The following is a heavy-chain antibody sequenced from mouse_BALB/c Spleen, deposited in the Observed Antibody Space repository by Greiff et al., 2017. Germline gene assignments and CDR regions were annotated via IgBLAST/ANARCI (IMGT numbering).Heavy chain of an antibody. J-gene: IGHJ2*01. D-gene: IGHD2-10*01. CDR2: INPSTGYT. Sequence: QVQLQQSGAELAKPGASVKMSCKASGYTFTSYWMHWVKQRPGQGLEWIGYINPSTGYTEYNQKFKDKATLTADKSSSTAYMQLSSLTSEDSAVYYCARSYYGNDYWGQGTTLTVSS. CDR3: ARSYYGNDY. CDR1: GYTFTSYW. V-gene: IGHV1-7*01.